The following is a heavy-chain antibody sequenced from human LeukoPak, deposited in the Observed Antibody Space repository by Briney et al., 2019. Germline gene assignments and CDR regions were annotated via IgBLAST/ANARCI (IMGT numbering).Heavy chain of an antibody. D-gene: IGHD3-10*01. CDR2: IKQDGSEK. CDR3: ARDRGPEYFQH. CDR1: GFTFSSYW. Sequence: GGSLRLSCAASGFTFSSYWMSWARQAPGKGLEWVANIKQDGSEKYYVDSVKGRFTVSRDNAKNSLYLQMNSLRAEDTAVYYCARDRGPEYFQHWGQGTLVTVSS. J-gene: IGHJ1*01. V-gene: IGHV3-7*01.